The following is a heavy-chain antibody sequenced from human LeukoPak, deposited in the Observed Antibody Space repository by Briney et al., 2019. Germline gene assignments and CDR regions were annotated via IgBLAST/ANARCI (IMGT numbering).Heavy chain of an antibody. CDR3: ARGDGYDIWSGYPKIYFDY. Sequence: ASVKVSCKASGYTFTSYDINWVRQATGQGLEWMGWMNPNSGNTGYAQKFQGRVTMTRNTSISTAYMELSSLRSEDTAVYYCARGDGYDIWSGYPKIYFDYWGQGTLVTVSS. V-gene: IGHV1-8*01. D-gene: IGHD3-3*01. J-gene: IGHJ4*02. CDR2: MNPNSGNT. CDR1: GYTFTSYD.